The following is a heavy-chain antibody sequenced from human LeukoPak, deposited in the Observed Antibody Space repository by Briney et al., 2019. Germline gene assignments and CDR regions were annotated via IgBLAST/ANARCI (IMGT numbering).Heavy chain of an antibody. J-gene: IGHJ5*02. CDR1: GGSTSSYS. CDR3: ARGMTTGPDP. Sequence: SETLSLTCTVSGGSTSSYSWSWIRQPPGKGLEWIGYIYYSGSTNYNPSLKSRLTISVDTSKNQFSLKLSSVTAADTAVYYCARGMTTGPDPWGQGTLVTVSS. V-gene: IGHV4-59*08. D-gene: IGHD4-17*01. CDR2: IYYSGST.